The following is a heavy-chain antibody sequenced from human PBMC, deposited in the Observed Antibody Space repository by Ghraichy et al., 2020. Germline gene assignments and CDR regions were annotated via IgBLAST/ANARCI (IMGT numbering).Heavy chain of an antibody. J-gene: IGHJ3*02. D-gene: IGHD3-22*01. V-gene: IGHV3-7*03. Sequence: GGSLRLSCAASGFTFRSYWMSWVRQAPGKGLEWVANIKQDGSAKYYVDSVRGRFTISRDNGKNSLYLQMSSLRAEDTAVYYCARELDLEAYEYDNDKYRDGFDMWGQGTTVTVSS. CDR3: ARELDLEAYEYDNDKYRDGFDM. CDR1: GFTFRSYW. CDR2: IKQDGSAK.